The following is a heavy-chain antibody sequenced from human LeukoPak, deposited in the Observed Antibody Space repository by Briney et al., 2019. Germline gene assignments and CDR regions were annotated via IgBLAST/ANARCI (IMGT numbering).Heavy chain of an antibody. D-gene: IGHD3-10*01. J-gene: IGHJ5*02. Sequence: GASVKVSCKASGYTFISYGISWVRQAPGQGLEWMGWISAYNGNTNYAQKLQGRVAMTTDTYTSTTYMELRSLRSDDTAVYYCARSIPLWKELRRDWFDPWGQGTLVIVSS. V-gene: IGHV1-18*01. CDR2: ISAYNGNT. CDR1: GYTFISYG. CDR3: ARSIPLWKELRRDWFDP.